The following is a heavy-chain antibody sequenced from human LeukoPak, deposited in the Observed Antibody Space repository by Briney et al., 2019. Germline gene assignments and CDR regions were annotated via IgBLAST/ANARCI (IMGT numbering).Heavy chain of an antibody. D-gene: IGHD6-19*01. CDR2: INHSGST. V-gene: IGHV4-34*01. CDR3: ARGLSYSSGWTHYYYYGMDV. CDR1: GGSFSGYY. Sequence: PSETLSLTCAVYGGSFSGYYWSWIRQPPGKGLEWIGEINHSGSTNYNPSLKSRVTISVDTSKNQFSLKLSSVTAADTAVYYCARGLSYSSGWTHYYYYGMDVWGQGTTVTVSS. J-gene: IGHJ6*02.